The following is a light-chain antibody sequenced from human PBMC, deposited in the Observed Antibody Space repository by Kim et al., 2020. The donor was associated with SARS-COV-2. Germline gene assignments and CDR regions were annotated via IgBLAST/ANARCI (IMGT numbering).Light chain of an antibody. J-gene: IGKJ2*01. CDR1: QSIGSN. CDR2: LTS. V-gene: IGKV3-15*01. Sequence: SPGETATLSRRASQSIGSNLAWYQPKPAQAPRLLIYLTSTRATGIPARFSGSGFGTEFTLTNSRQQSGDFAVYYCQQYYEWPPEYTFGQGTKLEI. CDR3: QQYYEWPPEYT.